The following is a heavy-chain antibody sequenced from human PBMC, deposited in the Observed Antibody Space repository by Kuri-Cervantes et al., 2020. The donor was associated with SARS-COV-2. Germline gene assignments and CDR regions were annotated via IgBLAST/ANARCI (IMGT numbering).Heavy chain of an antibody. J-gene: IGHJ3*02. CDR1: GFTFSSYA. Sequence: GESLKISCAASGFTFSSYAMSWVRQAPGKGLEWVSAISGSGGSTYYADSVKGRFTIPRDNAKNSLYLQMNSLRAEDTAVYHCASDHNQGAFDIWGQGTMVTVSS. V-gene: IGHV3-23*01. CDR3: ASDHNQGAFDI. CDR2: ISGSGGST. D-gene: IGHD1-14*01.